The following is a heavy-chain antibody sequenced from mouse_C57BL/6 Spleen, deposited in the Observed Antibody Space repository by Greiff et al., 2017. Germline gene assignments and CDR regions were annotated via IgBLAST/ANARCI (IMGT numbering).Heavy chain of an antibody. Sequence: EVQLVESGGGLVKPGGSLKLSCAASGFTFSDYGMHWVRQAPEKGLEWVAYISSGSSTIYYADTVKGRFTISRANATNTLFLQMTSLRSEDTAMYYCANLNYVTYWGQGTLVTVSA. V-gene: IGHV5-17*01. J-gene: IGHJ3*01. CDR3: ANLNYVTY. CDR2: ISSGSSTI. D-gene: IGHD2-1*01. CDR1: GFTFSDYG.